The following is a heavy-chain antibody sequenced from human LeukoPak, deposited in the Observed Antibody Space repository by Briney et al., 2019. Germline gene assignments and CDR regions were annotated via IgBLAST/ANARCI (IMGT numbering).Heavy chain of an antibody. J-gene: IGHJ6*02. CDR1: GFTFGDYA. CDR3: TGDSTYYYDSSGYYEAYGMDV. Sequence: GGSLRLSCTASGFTFGDYAMSWVRQAPGKGLEWVGFIRSKAYGGTTEYAASVKGRFTISRDDSKSIAYLQMNSLKTEDTAVYYCTGDSTYYYDSSGYYEAYGMDVWGQGTTVTVSS. CDR2: IRSKAYGGTT. D-gene: IGHD3-22*01. V-gene: IGHV3-49*04.